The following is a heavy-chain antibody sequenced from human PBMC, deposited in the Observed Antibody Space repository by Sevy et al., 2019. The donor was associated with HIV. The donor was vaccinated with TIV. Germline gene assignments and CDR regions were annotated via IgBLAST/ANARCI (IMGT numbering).Heavy chain of an antibody. D-gene: IGHD3-10*01. CDR2: ISYDGSNK. J-gene: IGHJ4*02. CDR1: GFTFSSYA. V-gene: IGHV3-30-3*01. Sequence: GGSLRLSCAASGFTFSSYAMHWVRQAPGKGLEWVAVISYDGSNKYYADSVKGRFTISRDNSKNMLYLQMNSLRAEDTAVYYCARDLRADILLLWFGEIDYWGQGTLVTVSS. CDR3: ARDLRADILLLWFGEIDY.